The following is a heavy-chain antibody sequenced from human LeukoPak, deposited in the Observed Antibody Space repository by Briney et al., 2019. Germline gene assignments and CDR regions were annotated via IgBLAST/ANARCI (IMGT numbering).Heavy chain of an antibody. J-gene: IGHJ4*02. D-gene: IGHD6-13*01. CDR3: ARLSSGSSSWYDIDY. V-gene: IGHV4-59*08. CDR2: IYYSGST. Sequence: SETLSLTCTVSGGSISSYYWSWIRQPPGKGLEWIGYIYYSGSTNYNPSLKSRVTISVDTSKNQFSLKLSSVTAADTAVYYCARLSSGSSSWYDIDYWGQGTLVTVSS. CDR1: GGSISSYY.